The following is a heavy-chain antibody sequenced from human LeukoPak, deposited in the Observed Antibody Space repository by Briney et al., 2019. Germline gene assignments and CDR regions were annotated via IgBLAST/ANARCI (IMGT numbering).Heavy chain of an antibody. D-gene: IGHD3-16*02. V-gene: IGHV1-18*01. CDR3: ARDLLPDLPTFGGVIVDY. Sequence: GASVKVSCKASGYTFTSCGISWVRQAPGQGLEWMGWISAYNGNTNYAQKLQGRVTMTTDTSTSTAYMELRSLRSDDTAVYYCARDLLPDLPTFGGVIVDYWGQGTLVTVSS. CDR1: GYTFTSCG. J-gene: IGHJ4*02. CDR2: ISAYNGNT.